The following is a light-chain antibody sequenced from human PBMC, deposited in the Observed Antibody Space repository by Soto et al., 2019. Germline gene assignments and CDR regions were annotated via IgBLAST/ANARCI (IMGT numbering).Light chain of an antibody. J-gene: IGKJ2*01. CDR2: GAS. CDR3: QQYQNWYT. V-gene: IGKV3-15*01. CDR1: HNVNSN. Sequence: EVLMTQLPATLPLYPGERATLSCRASHNVNSNLAWYQQKLGQAPRLLIYGASTRPTDVPARFSGSGSGTDCALTTSSLQSEDSAVYSYQQYQNWYTFGPGTKLEIK.